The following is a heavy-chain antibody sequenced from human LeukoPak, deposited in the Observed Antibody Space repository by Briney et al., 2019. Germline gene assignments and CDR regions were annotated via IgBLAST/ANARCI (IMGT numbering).Heavy chain of an antibody. CDR1: GGSISSYY. J-gene: IGHJ4*02. D-gene: IGHD2-15*01. CDR3: ARRYCSGGSCYSSLDY. V-gene: IGHV4-59*08. Sequence: PSETLSLTCTVSGGSISSYYWSWIRQPPGKGLEWIGYIYYSGSTNYNPSLKSRVTISVDTSKNQFSLKLSSATAADTAVYYRARRYCSGGSCYSSLDYWGQGSLVTVSS. CDR2: IYYSGST.